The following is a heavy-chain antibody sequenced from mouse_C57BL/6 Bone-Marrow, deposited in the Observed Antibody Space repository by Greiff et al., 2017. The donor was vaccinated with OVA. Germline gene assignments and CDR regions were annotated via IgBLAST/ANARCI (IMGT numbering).Heavy chain of an antibody. D-gene: IGHD1-1*01. CDR2: IYPRSGNT. CDR3: AREAHLTGFAY. V-gene: IGHV1-81*01. Sequence: QVQLKQSGAELARPGASVKLSCKASGYTFTSYGISWVKQRTGQGLEWIGEIYPRSGNTYYNEKFKGKATLTADKSSSTAYMELRSLTSEDSAVYFCAREAHLTGFAYWGQGTLVTVSA. CDR1: GYTFTSYG. J-gene: IGHJ3*01.